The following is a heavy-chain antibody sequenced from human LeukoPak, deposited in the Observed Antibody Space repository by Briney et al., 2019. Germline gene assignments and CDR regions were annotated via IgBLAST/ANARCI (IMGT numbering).Heavy chain of an antibody. V-gene: IGHV3-64*01. D-gene: IGHD3-10*01. CDR3: ARAPPVRGVIIGFDY. Sequence: GGTLRLSCAASGFTFSNAWMSWVRQAPGKGLEYVSAISSNGGSTYYANSVKGRFTISRDNSKNTLYLQMGSLRAEDMAVYYCARAPPVRGVIIGFDYWGQGTLVTVSS. J-gene: IGHJ4*02. CDR2: ISSNGGST. CDR1: GFTFSNAW.